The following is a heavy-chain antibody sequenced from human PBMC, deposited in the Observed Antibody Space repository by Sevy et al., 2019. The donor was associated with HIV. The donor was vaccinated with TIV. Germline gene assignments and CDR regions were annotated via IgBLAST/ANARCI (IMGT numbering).Heavy chain of an antibody. D-gene: IGHD6-6*01. V-gene: IGHV3-7*01. CDR1: GFTSGSYW. Sequence: GGSLRLSCAASGFTSGSYWMTWVRQAPGKGLEWVANIKEDGSGRFYVDSVRGRFTVSRDNAKKTLYLQMNNLRGEDTALYYCARLYSSSSGRGLDNWGQGALVTVSS. J-gene: IGHJ4*02. CDR3: ARLYSSSSGRGLDN. CDR2: IKEDGSGR.